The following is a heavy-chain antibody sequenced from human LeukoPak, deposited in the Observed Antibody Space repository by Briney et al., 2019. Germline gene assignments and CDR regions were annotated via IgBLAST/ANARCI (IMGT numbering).Heavy chain of an antibody. D-gene: IGHD2-21*01. V-gene: IGHV3-48*02. Sequence: PGGSLRLSCAASGFTFSYYSMNWVRQAPGKGLEWISYIRSSGGTTYYADSVKGRFTISRDDAKDSLYLQMNSLRDEDAAVYYCAGPNTRGEYGMDVWGQGTTVTVSS. CDR2: IRSSGGTT. CDR3: AGPNTRGEYGMDV. CDR1: GFTFSYYS. J-gene: IGHJ6*02.